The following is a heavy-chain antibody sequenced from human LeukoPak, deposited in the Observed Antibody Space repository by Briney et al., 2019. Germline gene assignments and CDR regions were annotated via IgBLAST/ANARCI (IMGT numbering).Heavy chain of an antibody. Sequence: PSETLSLTCAVSGYSISSGYYWGWIRQPPGKGLEWIGSIYHSGSTYYNPSLKSRVTISVDTSKNQFSLKLSSVTAADMAVYYCASTNHYSSSSRFDYWGQGTLVTVSS. D-gene: IGHD6-6*01. CDR3: ASTNHYSSSSRFDY. J-gene: IGHJ4*02. CDR1: GYSISSGYY. V-gene: IGHV4-38-2*01. CDR2: IYHSGST.